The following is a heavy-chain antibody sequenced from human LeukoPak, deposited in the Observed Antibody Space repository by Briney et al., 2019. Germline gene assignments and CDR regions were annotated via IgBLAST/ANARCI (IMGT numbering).Heavy chain of an antibody. V-gene: IGHV3-23*01. CDR1: GFTFSSYA. Sequence: PGGSLRLSWAASGFTFSSYAMSWVRQAPGKGMEWVSSISGSGGNTYYADSVKGRFTISRDNSKNTLFLQMNSLRAEDTAVYYCAKGLHQFDYWGQGTLVTVSS. D-gene: IGHD5-12*01. CDR3: AKGLHQFDY. CDR2: ISGSGGNT. J-gene: IGHJ4*02.